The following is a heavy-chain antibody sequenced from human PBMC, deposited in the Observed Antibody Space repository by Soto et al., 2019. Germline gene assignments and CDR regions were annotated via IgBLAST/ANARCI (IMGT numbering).Heavy chain of an antibody. D-gene: IGHD2-2*01. CDR3: ARACSSTSCFP. V-gene: IGHV4-59*02. CDR1: GVSVSTYY. CDR2: IYYSEST. J-gene: IGHJ5*02. Sequence: SETLSLTCAVSGVSVSTYYWAWIRQPPGKGLERIGYIYYSESTNYNPSLKSRVIISVDTSKNQVSLNLRSVTAADTAVYYCARACSSTSCFPWGQGILVTVSS.